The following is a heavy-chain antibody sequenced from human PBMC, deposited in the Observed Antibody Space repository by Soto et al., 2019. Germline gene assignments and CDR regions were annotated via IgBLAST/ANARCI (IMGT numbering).Heavy chain of an antibody. CDR3: ASGSMVRGVKRFPRAYYYGMDV. D-gene: IGHD3-10*01. V-gene: IGHV1-8*01. J-gene: IGHJ6*02. CDR2: MNPNSGNT. CDR1: GYTFTSYD. Sequence: QVQLVQSGAEVKKPGASVKVSCKASGYTFTSYDINWVRQATGQGLEWMGWMNPNSGNTGYAQKFQGRVTMTRNTSISTAYMELSSLRSEDTAVYYCASGSMVRGVKRFPRAYYYGMDVWGQGTTVTVSS.